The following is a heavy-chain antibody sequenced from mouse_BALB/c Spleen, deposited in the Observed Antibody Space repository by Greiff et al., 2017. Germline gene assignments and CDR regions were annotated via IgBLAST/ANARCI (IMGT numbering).Heavy chain of an antibody. J-gene: IGHJ4*01. CDR3: ARHGKAMDY. CDR1: GFTFSSYA. CDR2: ISSGGST. Sequence: EVHLVESGGGLVKPGGSLKLSCAASGFTFSSYAMSWVRQTPEKRLEWVASISSGGSTYYPDSVKGRFTISRDNARNILYLQMSSLRSEDTTMYYCARHGKAMDYWGQGTSVTVSS. D-gene: IGHD4-1*01. V-gene: IGHV5-6-5*01.